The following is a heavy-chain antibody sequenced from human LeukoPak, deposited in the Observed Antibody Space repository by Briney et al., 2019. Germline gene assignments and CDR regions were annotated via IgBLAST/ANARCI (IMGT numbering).Heavy chain of an antibody. V-gene: IGHV3-15*01. CDR1: GFTFSNAW. Sequence: GGSLRLSCAASGFTFSNAWMSWVRQAPGKGLEWVGRIKSKTDGGTTDYAAPVKGRFTISRDDSKSTLFLQMDSLKTEDTAVHYCTTSYCGGDCYYYEGYWGQGTLVTVSS. CDR3: TTSYCGGDCYYYEGY. D-gene: IGHD2-21*02. CDR2: IKSKTDGGTT. J-gene: IGHJ4*02.